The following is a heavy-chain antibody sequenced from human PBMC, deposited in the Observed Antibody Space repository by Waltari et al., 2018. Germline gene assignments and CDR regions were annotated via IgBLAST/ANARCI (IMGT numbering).Heavy chain of an antibody. D-gene: IGHD2-21*02. CDR3: ARAVGDFLSYWCYYLDY. CDR2: IWFSGFT. Sequence: QLHLQESGPGLVRPSETLSLTCNVSGGSINNEYWTWIRQPPGKGLEWIGYIWFSGFTVYNGALKNRVTMSVGASQTHFSLKLTSVTAADTAVYYCARAVGDFLSYWCYYLDYWGQGILVTVSS. V-gene: IGHV4-59*01. J-gene: IGHJ4*02. CDR1: GGSINNEY.